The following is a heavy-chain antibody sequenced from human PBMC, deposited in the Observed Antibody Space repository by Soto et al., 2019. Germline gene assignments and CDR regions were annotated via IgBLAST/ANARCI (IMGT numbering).Heavy chain of an antibody. J-gene: IGHJ3*02. CDR2: IYYSGST. V-gene: IGHV4-61*08. D-gene: IGHD6-6*01. CDR1: GGSISSGGYS. Sequence: SETLSLTCAVSGGSISSGGYSWSWIRQPPGKGLEWIGYIYYSGSTNYNPSLKSRVTISVDTSKNQFSLKLSSVTAADTAVYYCARELTSIAAQAAFDIWGQGTMVTVSS. CDR3: ARELTSIAAQAAFDI.